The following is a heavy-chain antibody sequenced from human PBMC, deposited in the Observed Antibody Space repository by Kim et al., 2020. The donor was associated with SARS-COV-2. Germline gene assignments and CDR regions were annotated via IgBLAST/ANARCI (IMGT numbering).Heavy chain of an antibody. CDR1: GFTFSSYG. CDR3: AKEAIVALDY. Sequence: GGSLRLSCAASGFTFSSYGLHWVRQAPGKGLEWVAVIWYDGSNKYYADSVKGRFTISRDNSKNTLYLQMNSLRAEDTAVYYCAKEAIVALDYWGQGTLVTVSS. J-gene: IGHJ4*02. CDR2: IWYDGSNK. V-gene: IGHV3-33*06. D-gene: IGHD2-15*01.